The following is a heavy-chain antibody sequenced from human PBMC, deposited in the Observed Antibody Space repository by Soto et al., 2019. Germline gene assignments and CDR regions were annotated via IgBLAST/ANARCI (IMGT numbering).Heavy chain of an antibody. V-gene: IGHV1-18*01. Sequence: QVQLVQSGAEVKKPGASVKVSCKASGYTFASYAISWMRPAPGQGLEWMGWISAYSGNTNYAQTLQGRVTMTTDTSTSTAYMQLRSLSSDDTAVYYCARDPPPPDYWGQGTLVPGSS. J-gene: IGHJ4*02. CDR1: GYTFASYA. CDR2: ISAYSGNT. CDR3: ARDPPPPDY.